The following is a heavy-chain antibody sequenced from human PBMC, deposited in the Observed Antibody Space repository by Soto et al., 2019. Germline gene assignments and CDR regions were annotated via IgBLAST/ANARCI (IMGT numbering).Heavy chain of an antibody. CDR1: GGSISSSAYF. V-gene: IGHV4-39*01. D-gene: IGHD1-26*01. Sequence: QVQLQESGPGLVKPSETLSLTCTVSGGSISSSAYFWGWIRQSPGKGLEWIGTLYYTGSTYYNPSLESRVTMSGDTSKNQFSLKMSSVTATDTAVSYCGRSKGKVGATDSWGHGTLVTVSS. J-gene: IGHJ5*01. CDR3: GRSKGKVGATDS. CDR2: LYYTGST.